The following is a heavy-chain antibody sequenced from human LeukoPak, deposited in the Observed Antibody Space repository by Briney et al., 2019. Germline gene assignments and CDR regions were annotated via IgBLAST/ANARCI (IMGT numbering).Heavy chain of an antibody. Sequence: SGTLSLTCDVSGDSISSSDWWSWVRQPPGKGLEWIGEIYYNGRTNYNPSLKSRVTILVDKSKNQISLNLSLVTAADTAVYYCAKGAAGPNWFDPWGQGTLVTVSS. CDR2: IYYNGRT. CDR3: AKGAAGPNWFDP. D-gene: IGHD6-13*01. CDR1: GDSISSSDW. V-gene: IGHV4-4*02. J-gene: IGHJ5*02.